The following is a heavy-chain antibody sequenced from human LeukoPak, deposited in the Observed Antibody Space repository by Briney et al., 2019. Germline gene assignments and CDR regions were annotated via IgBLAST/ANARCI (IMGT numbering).Heavy chain of an antibody. Sequence: PSETLSLTCTVPGGSISSYYWSWIRQTPGKGLEWLGYIYYSVTTNYNPSLKSRVTISVDTSKNQISLKLRSVTAADTAVYYCARVYYSSSYDYWYFDLWGRGTLVTVSS. V-gene: IGHV4-59*01. J-gene: IGHJ2*01. D-gene: IGHD6-13*01. CDR1: GGSISSYY. CDR3: ARVYYSSSYDYWYFDL. CDR2: IYYSVTT.